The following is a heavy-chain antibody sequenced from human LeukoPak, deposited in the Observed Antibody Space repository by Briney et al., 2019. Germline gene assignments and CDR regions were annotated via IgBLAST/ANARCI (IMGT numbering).Heavy chain of an antibody. CDR2: ISYDGSNK. J-gene: IGHJ5*02. Sequence: PGGSLRLSCAASGFTFSSYAMHWVRQAPGKGLGWVAVISYDGSNKYYADSVKGRFTISRDNSKNTLYLQMNSLRAEDTAVYYCAGGIAVAGWFDPWGQGTLVTVSS. CDR3: AGGIAVAGWFDP. CDR1: GFTFSSYA. D-gene: IGHD6-19*01. V-gene: IGHV3-30*04.